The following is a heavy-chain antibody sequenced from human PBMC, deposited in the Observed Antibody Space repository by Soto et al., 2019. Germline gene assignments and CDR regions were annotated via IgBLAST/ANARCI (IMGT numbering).Heavy chain of an antibody. V-gene: IGHV3-23*01. J-gene: IGHJ3*02. CDR1: GFTFSNYA. D-gene: IGHD2-2*01. CDR3: TKHLPSKKNQRRWADAFHI. Sequence: EVRLLESGGGLVQPGGSLRLSCVASGFTFSNYAMSWVRQAPGKGLEWVSVVTGRSSSTYYADSVEGRFIISRDNSRNTVFLQMNSLGAEDTAVYYCTKHLPSKKNQRRWADAFHIWGQGTILTVSS. CDR2: VTGRSSST.